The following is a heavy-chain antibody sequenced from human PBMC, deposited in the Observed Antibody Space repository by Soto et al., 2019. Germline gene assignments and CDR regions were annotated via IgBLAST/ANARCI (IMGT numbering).Heavy chain of an antibody. CDR1: GGTFSSYA. J-gene: IGHJ6*02. V-gene: IGHV1-69*06. D-gene: IGHD6-6*01. Sequence: SVKVSCKASGGTFSSYAISWVRQAPGQGLEWMGGIIPIFGTANYAQKFQGRVTITADKSTSTAYMELSSLRSEDTAVYYCARGGYGAALFYYYYGMDVWGQGTTVTVSS. CDR2: IIPIFGTA. CDR3: ARGGYGAALFYYYYGMDV.